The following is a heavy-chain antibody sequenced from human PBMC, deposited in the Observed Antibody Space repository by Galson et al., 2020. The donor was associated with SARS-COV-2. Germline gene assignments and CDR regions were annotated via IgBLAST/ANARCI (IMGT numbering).Heavy chain of an antibody. J-gene: IGHJ6*02. CDR3: ARDRFYYDSRGYAGVYYYYGMDV. V-gene: IGHV3-30*04. Sequence: GESLKISCAASGFTFVNYAIHWVRQAPGKGLEWVAVISYDGSNKYYADSVKGRFTISRDNSKNTLHLQMNSLRAEDTAVYSCARDRFYYDSRGYAGVYYYYGMDVWGQGTTVTVSS. D-gene: IGHD3-22*01. CDR2: ISYDGSNK. CDR1: GFTFVNYA.